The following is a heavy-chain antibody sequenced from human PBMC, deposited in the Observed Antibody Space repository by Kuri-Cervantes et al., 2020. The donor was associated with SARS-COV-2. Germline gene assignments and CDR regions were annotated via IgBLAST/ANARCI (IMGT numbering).Heavy chain of an antibody. CDR2: ISYDGSNK. CDR1: GFTFSSYA. Sequence: SLKISCAASGFTFSSYAMHWVRQAPGKGLEWVAVISYDGSNKYYADSVKGRFTISRDNSKNTLYLQMNSLRAEDTAVYYCARDPKLGLPPAWGQGTLVTVSS. CDR3: ARDPKLGLPPA. V-gene: IGHV3-30-3*01. D-gene: IGHD1-7*01. J-gene: IGHJ5*02.